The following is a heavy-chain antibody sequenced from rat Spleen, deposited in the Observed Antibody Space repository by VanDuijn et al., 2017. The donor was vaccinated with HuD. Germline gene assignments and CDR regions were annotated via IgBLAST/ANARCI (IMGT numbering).Heavy chain of an antibody. CDR2: ISPSGGST. Sequence: EVQLVESGGGLVQPGRSLKLSCAASGFTFSNYDMAWVRQAPTKGLEWVASISPSGGSTYYRDSVKGRFTVSRDNAKSTLDLQSDSLRFEDTATYDCARRADEFGPYWYFDFWGPGTMVTVSS. V-gene: IGHV5-25*01. D-gene: IGHD4-3*01. CDR3: ARRADEFGPYWYFDF. CDR1: GFTFSNYD. J-gene: IGHJ1*01.